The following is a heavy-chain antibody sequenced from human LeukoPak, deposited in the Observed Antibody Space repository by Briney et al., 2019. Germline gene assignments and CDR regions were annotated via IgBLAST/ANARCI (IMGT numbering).Heavy chain of an antibody. D-gene: IGHD1-14*01. J-gene: IGHJ2*01. CDR2: IYYSGST. V-gene: IGHV4-39*01. CDR3: ARNTWPGWYFDL. CDR1: GGSISSSNHH. Sequence: PSETLSLTCTVSGGSISSSNHHWDWIRQPPGKGLEWIGNIYYSGSTYYNPSLKSRVTISVDTSRNHFSLKLSSVTAADTAVYCCARNTWPGWYFDLWGRGTLVTVSS.